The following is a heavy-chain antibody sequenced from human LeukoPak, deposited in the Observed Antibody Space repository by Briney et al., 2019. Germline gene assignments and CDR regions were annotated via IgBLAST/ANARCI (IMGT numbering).Heavy chain of an antibody. CDR2: ISGSGGST. J-gene: IGHJ4*02. CDR1: GFTFSSYG. Sequence: PGRSLRLSCAASGFTFSSYGMHWVRQAPGKGLEWVSAISGSGGSTYYADSVKGRFTISRDNSKNTLYLQMNSLRAEDTAVYYCAKVIEGGGWYTGPFDYWGQGTLVTVSS. D-gene: IGHD6-19*01. CDR3: AKVIEGGGWYTGPFDY. V-gene: IGHV3-23*01.